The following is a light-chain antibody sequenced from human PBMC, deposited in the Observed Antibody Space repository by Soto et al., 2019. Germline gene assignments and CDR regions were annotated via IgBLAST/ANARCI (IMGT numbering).Light chain of an antibody. CDR2: AAS. J-gene: IGKJ2*01. Sequence: DIQTTQSPSSLSASVGDRVTITCRASQNIDNFLNWYQWRPGKAPKFLIFAASSLQGGVSSRFSGSGSGTDFTLTIINLQPEDFATYYCQQSYSAPPTFGQGTRLEMK. V-gene: IGKV1-39*01. CDR3: QQSYSAPPT. CDR1: QNIDNF.